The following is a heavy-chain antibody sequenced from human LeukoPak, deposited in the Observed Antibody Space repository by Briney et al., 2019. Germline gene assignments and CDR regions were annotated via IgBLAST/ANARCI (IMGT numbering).Heavy chain of an antibody. J-gene: IGHJ4*02. D-gene: IGHD1-26*01. V-gene: IGHV4-39*07. Sequence: RPSETLSLTCTVSGGSISSSNYYWGWIRQPPGKGLEWIGSIYYSGSTYYKSSLRSRVTISVDTSKNQLSLKLSSVTAADTAVYYCARGSIVGALSFDNWGQGTLVAVSS. CDR1: GGSISSSNYY. CDR2: IYYSGST. CDR3: ARGSIVGALSFDN.